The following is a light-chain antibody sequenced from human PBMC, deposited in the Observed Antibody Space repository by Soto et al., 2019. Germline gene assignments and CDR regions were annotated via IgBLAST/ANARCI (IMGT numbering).Light chain of an antibody. CDR2: GAS. Sequence: EIVLTQSPGTLSLSPGERATLSCRASQSVSSSNLAWYHQKPGQAPRLLIYGASSRATGIPDRFSGSGSGTDFTLTISRLEPEDFAVYYCQQYGSSSLYTFGQGTKLEIK. V-gene: IGKV3-20*01. CDR3: QQYGSSSLYT. CDR1: QSVSSSN. J-gene: IGKJ2*01.